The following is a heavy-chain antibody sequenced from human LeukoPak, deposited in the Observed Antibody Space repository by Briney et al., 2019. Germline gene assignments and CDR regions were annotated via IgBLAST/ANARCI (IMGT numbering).Heavy chain of an antibody. CDR1: GFTFSTYW. D-gene: IGHD3-22*01. CDR2: IKEDGSEK. CDR3: ARAGSSGSVDY. J-gene: IGHJ4*02. V-gene: IGHV3-7*05. Sequence: HPGGSLRLSCAASGFTFSTYWMTWVRQAPGKGPEWVANIKEDGSEKYYVDSVKGRFTISRDNAKNSLYLQMNSLRAEDTAVYYCARAGSSGSVDYWGQGTLVTVSS.